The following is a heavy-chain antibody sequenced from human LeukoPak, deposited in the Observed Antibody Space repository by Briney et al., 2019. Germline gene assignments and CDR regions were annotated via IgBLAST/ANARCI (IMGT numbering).Heavy chain of an antibody. CDR3: ARAGYYDSSGYGMDV. V-gene: IGHV4-59*01. Sequence: SETLSLTCTVSGGSISSYYWSWIRQPPGKGLEWIGYIYYSGSTNYNPSLKGRVTISVDTSKNQFSLKLSSVTAAYTAVYYCARAGYYDSSGYGMDVWGQGTTVTVSS. D-gene: IGHD3-22*01. CDR1: GGSISSYY. CDR2: IYYSGST. J-gene: IGHJ6*02.